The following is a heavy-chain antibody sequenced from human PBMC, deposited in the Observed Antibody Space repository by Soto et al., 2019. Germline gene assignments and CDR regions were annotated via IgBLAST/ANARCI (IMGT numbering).Heavy chain of an antibody. CDR3: ARHSVGVAAAGTLDY. D-gene: IGHD6-13*01. CDR1: DTSISCYI. CDR2: IYYSGST. V-gene: IGHV4-59*08. J-gene: IGHJ4*02. Sequence: LALTWAASDTSISCYICCWIQQPAEKGVERIWNIYYSGSTNYNPSLKSRVTISVDTSKNQFSLKLSSVTAADTAVYYCARHSVGVAAAGTLDYWGQGTLVTVSS.